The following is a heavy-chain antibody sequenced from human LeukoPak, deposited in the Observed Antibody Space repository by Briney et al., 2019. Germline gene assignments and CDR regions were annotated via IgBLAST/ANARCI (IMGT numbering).Heavy chain of an antibody. CDR3: ASGANPRGRVFDY. D-gene: IGHD1-26*01. CDR1: GYTFTNYY. J-gene: IGHJ4*02. V-gene: IGHV1-2*02. Sequence: ASVKVSCKASGYTFTNYYMHWVRQAPGQGLEWMGWINPNSGGTNYAQKFQGRVTMTRDTSISTAYMELSRLRSDDTAVYYCASGANPRGRVFDYWGQGTLVTVSS. CDR2: INPNSGGT.